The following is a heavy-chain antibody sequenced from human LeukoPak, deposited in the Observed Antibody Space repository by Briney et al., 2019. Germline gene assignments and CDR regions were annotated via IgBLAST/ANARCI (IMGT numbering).Heavy chain of an antibody. D-gene: IGHD1-14*01. V-gene: IGHV4-34*01. Sequence: SETLSLTCAVYGGSFSGYYWSWIRQPPGKGLEWIGEINHSGSTNYNPSLKSRVTISVDTSKNQFSLKLSSVTAADTAVYYCARERAANRWDWFDPWGQGTLVTVSS. CDR2: INHSGST. CDR3: ARERAANRWDWFDP. J-gene: IGHJ5*02. CDR1: GGSFSGYY.